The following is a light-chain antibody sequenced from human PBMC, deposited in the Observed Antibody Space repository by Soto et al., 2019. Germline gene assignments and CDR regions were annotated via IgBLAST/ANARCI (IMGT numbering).Light chain of an antibody. CDR3: QRSYGSPPWT. Sequence: DIQMTQSPSSLSASVGDRVTITCRASQTISIFLNWYQQKPGKAPKLLIYGASTLQGGVPSRFSGSGSGTDFTLTISRLQPEDFATYYCQRSYGSPPWTFGQGTKVEI. V-gene: IGKV1-39*01. CDR2: GAS. CDR1: QTISIF. J-gene: IGKJ1*01.